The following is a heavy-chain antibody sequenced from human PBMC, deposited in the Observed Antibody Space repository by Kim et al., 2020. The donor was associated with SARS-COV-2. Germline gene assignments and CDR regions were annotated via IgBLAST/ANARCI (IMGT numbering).Heavy chain of an antibody. J-gene: IGHJ4*02. Sequence: SETLSLTCAVYGGSFSGYYWSWIRQPPGKGLEWIGEINHSGSTNYNPSLKSRVTISVDTSKNQFSLKLSSVTAADTAVYYCARVFNHRRITMVRGVIITRHFDYWGQGTLVTVSS. CDR3: ARVFNHRRITMVRGVIITRHFDY. D-gene: IGHD3-10*01. CDR2: INHSGST. CDR1: GGSFSGYY. V-gene: IGHV4-34*01.